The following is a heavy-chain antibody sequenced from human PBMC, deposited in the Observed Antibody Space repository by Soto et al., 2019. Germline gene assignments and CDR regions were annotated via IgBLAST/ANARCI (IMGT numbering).Heavy chain of an antibody. V-gene: IGHV1-2*02. CDR2: INLNSGGT. CDR1: GYTFTGHY. J-gene: IGHJ4*02. Sequence: ASVKVSCKASGYTFTGHYMHWVRQAPGQGLEWMGWINLNSGGTNYAQKFQGRVTMTRDTSITTAHMEVNRLTSDDTAVYYCGRSGRLDYFDYWGQGTLVTVSS. D-gene: IGHD3-3*01. CDR3: GRSGRLDYFDY.